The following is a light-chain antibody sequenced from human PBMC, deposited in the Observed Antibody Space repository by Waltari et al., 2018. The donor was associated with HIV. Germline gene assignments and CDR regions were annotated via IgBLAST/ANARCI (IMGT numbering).Light chain of an antibody. CDR3: SSYTRSTVYV. CDR1: TSDVGGYHY. Sequence: QSALTQPASVSGSPGQSITISRTGTTSDVGGYHYVSWYQQHPGKAPKLMIYEFSNRPSGVSNRFSGSKSGSTAALTISGLQAEDEADYYCSSYTRSTVYVFGTGTKVTVL. J-gene: IGLJ1*01. V-gene: IGLV2-14*01. CDR2: EFS.